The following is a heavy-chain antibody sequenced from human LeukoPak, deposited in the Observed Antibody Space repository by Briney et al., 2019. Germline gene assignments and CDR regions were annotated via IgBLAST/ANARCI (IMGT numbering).Heavy chain of an antibody. Sequence: SETLSLTCAVSGGSVSSSKYLWGWIRQPPGKELEWIGSISYSGNADYNPSLRSRVTLSVDTSKNRFSLKLTSVTAADSAVYYCAGLGVMVLVYQSESWGQGTPVTVSS. V-gene: IGHV4-39*07. J-gene: IGHJ5*02. CDR2: ISYSGNA. CDR1: GGSVSSSKYL. D-gene: IGHD2/OR15-2a*01. CDR3: AGLGVMVLVYQSES.